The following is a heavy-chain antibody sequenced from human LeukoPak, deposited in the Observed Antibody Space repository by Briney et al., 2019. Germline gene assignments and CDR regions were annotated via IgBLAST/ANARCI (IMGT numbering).Heavy chain of an antibody. CDR3: ARDYGDYLY. J-gene: IGHJ4*02. Sequence: PGGSLRLSCAASGFTFSSYEMNWVRQAPGKGLKWVSYISSSGSTIYYADSVKGRFTISRDNAKNSLYLQMNSLRAEDTAVYYCARDYGDYLYWGQGTLVTVSS. D-gene: IGHD4-17*01. CDR1: GFTFSSYE. CDR2: ISSSGSTI. V-gene: IGHV3-48*03.